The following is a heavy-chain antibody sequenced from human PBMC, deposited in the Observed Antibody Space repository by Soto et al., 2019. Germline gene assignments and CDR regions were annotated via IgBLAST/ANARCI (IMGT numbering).Heavy chain of an antibody. CDR3: AKKRNRAPGTLEKLWFSSPNWFDP. CDR2: ISGSGGST. V-gene: IGHV3-23*01. J-gene: IGHJ5*02. D-gene: IGHD5-18*01. Sequence: GGSLRLSCAASGFTFSSYAMSWVRQAPGKGLEWVSAISGSGGSTYYADSVKGRFTISRDNSKNTLYLQMNSLRAEDTAVYYCAKKRNRAPGTLEKLWFSSPNWFDPWGQGTLVTVSS. CDR1: GFTFSSYA.